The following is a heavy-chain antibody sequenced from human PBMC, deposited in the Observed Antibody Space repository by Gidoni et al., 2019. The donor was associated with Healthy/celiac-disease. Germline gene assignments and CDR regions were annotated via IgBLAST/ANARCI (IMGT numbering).Heavy chain of an antibody. J-gene: IGHJ4*02. CDR3: AKSLEWLEYFDY. D-gene: IGHD3-3*01. CDR1: GFTFSTYG. V-gene: IGHV3-30*18. Sequence: QVQLVESGGGVVQPGRSLRLSCAASGFTFSTYGMHLVRQGPGKGREWVAVISYDGSNKYYADAVKGRVTISRDNSKNMLYLQMNSLRAEDTAVYYCAKSLEWLEYFDYWGQGTLVTVSS. CDR2: ISYDGSNK.